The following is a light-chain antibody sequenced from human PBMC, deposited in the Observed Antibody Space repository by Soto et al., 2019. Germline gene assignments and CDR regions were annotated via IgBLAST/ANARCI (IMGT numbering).Light chain of an antibody. CDR2: EVS. J-gene: IGLJ3*02. V-gene: IGLV2-14*01. Sequence: QSALTQPASVSGSPGQSITISCTGTSSDFDGYNYVSWYQQHPGKAPKLMIYEVSHRPSGVSNRFSGSRSGNTASLTISGLQAEDEANYYCSSYTSRSTVVFGGGTKLTVL. CDR1: SSDFDGYNY. CDR3: SSYTSRSTVV.